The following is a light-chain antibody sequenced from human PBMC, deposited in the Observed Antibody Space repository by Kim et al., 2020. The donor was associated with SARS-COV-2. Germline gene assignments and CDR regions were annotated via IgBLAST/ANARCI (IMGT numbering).Light chain of an antibody. V-gene: IGKV1-39*01. CDR2: AAS. J-gene: IGKJ5*01. CDR1: KSIRSY. CDR3: QQSYSTPIT. Sequence: ASVGDKVTITGRASKSIRSYLNGYQQKPGKAPKLLIYAASSLKSGVPSRFSGSGSGTDFTLTISSLQPEDFATYYCQQSYSTPITFGQGTRLEIK.